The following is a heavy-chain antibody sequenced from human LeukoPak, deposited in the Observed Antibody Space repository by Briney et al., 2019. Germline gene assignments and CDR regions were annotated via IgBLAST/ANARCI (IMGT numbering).Heavy chain of an antibody. V-gene: IGHV1-24*01. J-gene: IGHJ6*02. CDR2: FDPEDGET. CDR3: ATEGPMVREVTRNYYGMDV. CDR1: GYTLTELS. Sequence: GASVKVSCKVSGYTLTELSMHWVRQAPGKGLEWMGGFDPEDGETIYAQKFQGRVTMTEDTSTDTAYMELSSLRSEDTAVYYCATEGPMVREVTRNYYGMDVWGQGTMVTVSS. D-gene: IGHD3-10*01.